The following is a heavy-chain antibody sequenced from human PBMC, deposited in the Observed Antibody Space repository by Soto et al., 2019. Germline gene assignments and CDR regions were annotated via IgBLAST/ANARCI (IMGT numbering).Heavy chain of an antibody. CDR3: VRGQLGGYFDS. Sequence: QVQLVQSGAEVKEPGASVKVSCKASGYPFTTYDINWVRQAAGQGLEWMGWMNTHTDDTGYAQRFQGRVSMTRNTSISTAYPELSSLKSDDSAIYYCVRGQLGGYFDSWGQGTLVTVSS. V-gene: IGHV1-8*01. D-gene: IGHD2-15*01. CDR1: GYPFTTYD. CDR2: MNTHTDDT. J-gene: IGHJ5*01.